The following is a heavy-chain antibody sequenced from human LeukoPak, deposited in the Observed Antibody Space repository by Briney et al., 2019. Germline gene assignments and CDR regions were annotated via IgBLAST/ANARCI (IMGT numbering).Heavy chain of an antibody. J-gene: IGHJ6*02. CDR1: GYTFTSYG. D-gene: IGHD2-2*01. CDR2: ISAYNGNT. Sequence: ASVKVSCKASGYTFTSYGISWVRQAPGQGLEWMGWISAYNGNTNYAQKLQGRVTMTTDTSTSTAYMELRSLRSDGTAVYYCAGPIVVVPAAILTSDYYYGMDVWGQGTTVTVSS. V-gene: IGHV1-18*01. CDR3: AGPIVVVPAAILTSDYYYGMDV.